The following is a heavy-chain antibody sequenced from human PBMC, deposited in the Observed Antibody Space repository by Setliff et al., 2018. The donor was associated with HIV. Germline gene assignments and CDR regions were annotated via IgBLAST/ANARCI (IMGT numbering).Heavy chain of an antibody. CDR3: ARTNRWELLSPYFDA. CDR2: IYYNGNT. CDR1: GASISSNSYY. Sequence: SETLSLTCSVSGASISSNSYYRGWIRQPPGKGLEWVGSIYYNGNTFYNQSLQSRVTISLDTSKNQFSLELRSVTAADTAVYFCARTNRWELLSPYFDAWGQGTLVTVSS. J-gene: IGHJ4*02. V-gene: IGHV4-39*07. D-gene: IGHD1-7*01.